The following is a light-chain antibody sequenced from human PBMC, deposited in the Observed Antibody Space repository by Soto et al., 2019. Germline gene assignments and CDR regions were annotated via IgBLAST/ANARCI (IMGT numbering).Light chain of an antibody. V-gene: IGKV3D-15*01. J-gene: IGKJ4*01. CDR1: QNVNIN. CDR3: QQYKDWPPLT. CDR2: GAS. Sequence: EIVMTQSPVTLSVSPGERVTLSCRASQNVNINLAWYQQRPGQAPRVLIYGASNRASGIPDRFSGSGSWTDFTLTISSLEPDDVALYYCQQYKDWPPLTFGGGTRVEIK.